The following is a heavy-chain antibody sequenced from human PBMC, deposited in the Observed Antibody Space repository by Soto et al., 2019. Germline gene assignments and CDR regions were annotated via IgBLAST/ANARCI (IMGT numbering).Heavy chain of an antibody. CDR3: ARQWGTDAFDI. J-gene: IGHJ3*02. V-gene: IGHV4-59*08. D-gene: IGHD1-1*01. CDR2: IYYSGST. CDR1: GGSISSYY. Sequence: SSETLSLTRTVSGGSISSYYWSWIRQPPGKGLEWIGYIYYSGSTNYNPSLKSRVTISVDTSKNQFSLKLSSVTAADTAVYYCARQWGTDAFDIWGQGTMVTVSS.